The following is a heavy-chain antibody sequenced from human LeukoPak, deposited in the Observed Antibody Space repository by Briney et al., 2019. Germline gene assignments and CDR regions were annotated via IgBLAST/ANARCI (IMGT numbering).Heavy chain of an antibody. CDR1: GFTFSSYS. V-gene: IGHV3-21*01. Sequence: GGSLRLSCAASGFTFSSYSMNWVRQAPGKGLGWVSSISSSSSYIYYADSVKGRFTISRDNAKNSLYLQMNSLRAEDTAVYYCARDSYGNVHDYWGQGTLVTVSS. J-gene: IGHJ4*02. D-gene: IGHD5-18*01. CDR3: ARDSYGNVHDY. CDR2: ISSSSSYI.